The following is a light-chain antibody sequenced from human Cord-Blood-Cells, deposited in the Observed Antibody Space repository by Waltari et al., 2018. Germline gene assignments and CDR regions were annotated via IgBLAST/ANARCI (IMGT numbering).Light chain of an antibody. Sequence: EIVMKQSPATLSVSSGERATLSCRASKSVSSNLAWYQQNPGQAPRLRIYGASTRATGIPARLSGSGSGTEFTLTISSLQSEDFAVYYCQQYNNWPPYTFGQGTKLEIK. CDR2: GAS. CDR3: QQYNNWPPYT. J-gene: IGKJ2*01. V-gene: IGKV3-15*01. CDR1: KSVSSN.